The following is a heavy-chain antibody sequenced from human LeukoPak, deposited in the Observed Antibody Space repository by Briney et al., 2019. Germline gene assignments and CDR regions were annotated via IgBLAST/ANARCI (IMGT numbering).Heavy chain of an antibody. CDR3: ARLGLGFGELSFDT. J-gene: IGHJ3*02. Sequence: SETLSLTCTVSGGSISSYYWSWIRQPAGKGLEWIGRIYTSGSTNYNPSLKSRVTMSVDTSKNQFSLKLSSVTAADTAVYYCARLGLGFGELSFDTWGQGTMVTVSS. CDR2: IYTSGST. D-gene: IGHD3-10*01. CDR1: GGSISSYY. V-gene: IGHV4-4*07.